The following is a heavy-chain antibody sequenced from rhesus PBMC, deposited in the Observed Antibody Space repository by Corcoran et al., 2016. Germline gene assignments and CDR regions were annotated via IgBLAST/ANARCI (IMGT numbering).Heavy chain of an antibody. CDR3: ARVPSIAAAGTGFDY. Sequence: QVQLQESGPGLVKPSETLSLTCAVSGGSISSSNWWSWIRQPPGKGLEWIGDISGSNGRTYYNPTLKSRVTIAKDTSKNQFALKLSSVTAADTAVYYCARVPSIAAAGTGFDYWGQGVLVTVSS. CDR2: ISGSNGRT. J-gene: IGHJ4*01. V-gene: IGHV4S19*01. CDR1: GGSISSSNW. D-gene: IGHD6-31*01.